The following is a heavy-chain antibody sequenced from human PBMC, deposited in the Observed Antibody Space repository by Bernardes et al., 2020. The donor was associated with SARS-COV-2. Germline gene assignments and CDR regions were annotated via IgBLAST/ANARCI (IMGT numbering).Heavy chain of an antibody. J-gene: IGHJ6*01. CDR3: TPNYDFWSGYLSYYYYGMVV. V-gene: IGHV3-73*01. CDR1: GFTFEGSA. Sequence: GGSLRLSCAASGFTFEGSAMHWVRQASGKGLEWVSGIRCKPSHYTAAFALSRTGRVTKTRDDSKNTAYLQMNSLKTEDTAVYYCTPNYDFWSGYLSYYYYGMVVWGQGTTVTASS. D-gene: IGHD3-3*01. CDR2: IRCKPSHYTA.